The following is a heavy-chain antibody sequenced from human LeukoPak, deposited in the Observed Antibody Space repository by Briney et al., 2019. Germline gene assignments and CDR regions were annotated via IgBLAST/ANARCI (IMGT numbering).Heavy chain of an antibody. V-gene: IGHV3-30-3*01. CDR1: GFTFSSYA. D-gene: IGHD3-10*01. Sequence: GGSLRLSCAASGFTFSSYAMHWVRQAPGKGLEWVAVISYDGSNKYYADSVKGRFTISRDNSKNTLYLQMNSLRAEDTAAYYCARALTLWFGELTDYWGQGTLVTVSS. CDR3: ARALTLWFGELTDY. CDR2: ISYDGSNK. J-gene: IGHJ4*02.